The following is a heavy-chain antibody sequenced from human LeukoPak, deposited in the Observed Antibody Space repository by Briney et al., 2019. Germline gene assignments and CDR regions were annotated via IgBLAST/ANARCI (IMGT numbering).Heavy chain of an antibody. Sequence: GGSLRLSCAASGFTFSSSSMSWVRQAPGKGLEWVSALTGSGGSTYYADSVKGRFTISRANSKKTLFLQMNSLRAEDTAVYYCAKDLAPAAYWGQGTLVTVSS. CDR3: AKDLAPAAY. D-gene: IGHD2-2*01. J-gene: IGHJ4*02. CDR2: LTGSGGST. CDR1: GFTFSSSS. V-gene: IGHV3-23*01.